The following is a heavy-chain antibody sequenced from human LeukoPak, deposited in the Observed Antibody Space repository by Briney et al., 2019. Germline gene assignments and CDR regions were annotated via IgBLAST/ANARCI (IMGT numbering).Heavy chain of an antibody. D-gene: IGHD3-10*01. Sequence: SGTLSLTCAVSGGSINNYKWWSWIRQSPGKGLEWLGEIFYTGSPNYNPSFKSRITMSVDKSNNQFSLILTSVTVADTAVYYCARDGASYYDHWGQGILVTVTS. J-gene: IGHJ5*02. V-gene: IGHV4-4*02. CDR2: IFYTGSP. CDR1: GGSINNYKW. CDR3: ARDGASYYDH.